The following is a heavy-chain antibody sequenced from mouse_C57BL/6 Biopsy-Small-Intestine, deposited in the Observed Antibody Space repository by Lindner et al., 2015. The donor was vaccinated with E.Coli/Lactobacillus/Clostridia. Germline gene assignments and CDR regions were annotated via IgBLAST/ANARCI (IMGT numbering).Heavy chain of an antibody. D-gene: IGHD2-12*01. J-gene: IGHJ4*01. V-gene: IGHV1-54*01. CDR1: GYIFSTYA. Sequence: SVKVSCKASGYIFSTYAIEWVRQAPGQGLEWMGRIIPILGIANYAQKFQGRVTITADKSTSTAYMEVSSLRSEDTAVYYCARGPPIAAAEPYFFDYWGQGTLVTVSS. CDR3: ARGPPIAAAEPYFFDY. CDR2: IIPILGIA.